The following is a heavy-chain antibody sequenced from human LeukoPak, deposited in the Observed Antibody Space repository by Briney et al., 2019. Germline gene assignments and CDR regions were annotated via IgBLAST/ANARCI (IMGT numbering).Heavy chain of an antibody. Sequence: SETLSLTCTVSGGSISTYYWSWIRQPPGKGLEWIRYIYDSGSPNYNPSLKSRVSISLDTPKNQFSLKLRSVTAADTAVYYCARGVMNGYYYYGLDVWGQGTTVTVSS. D-gene: IGHD3-16*01. CDR3: ARGVMNGYYYYGLDV. V-gene: IGHV4-59*01. CDR1: GGSISTYY. J-gene: IGHJ6*02. CDR2: IYDSGSP.